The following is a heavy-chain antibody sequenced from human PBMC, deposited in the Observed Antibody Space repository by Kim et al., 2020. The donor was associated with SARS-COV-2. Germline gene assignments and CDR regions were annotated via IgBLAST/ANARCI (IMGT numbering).Heavy chain of an antibody. J-gene: IGHJ4*02. Sequence: GGSLRLSCAASGFTFTSYAMHWVRQAPGKGLGWVAVISYEGTSKYYADSVKGRFTISRDNSKNKLYLQMNSLRAEDTAVYYCARDLLPLHSSSWSVDYWGQGTLVTVSS. CDR3: ARDLLPLHSSSWSVDY. V-gene: IGHV3-30-3*01. CDR1: GFTFTSYA. D-gene: IGHD6-13*01. CDR2: ISYEGTSK.